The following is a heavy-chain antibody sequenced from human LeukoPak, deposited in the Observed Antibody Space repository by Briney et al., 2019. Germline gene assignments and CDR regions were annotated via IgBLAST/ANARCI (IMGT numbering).Heavy chain of an antibody. J-gene: IGHJ6*03. D-gene: IGHD1-20*01. CDR2: IHHSGST. CDR1: GYSISRNYY. V-gene: IGHV4-38-2*01. CDR3: ARRSITGERTYYMDV. Sequence: PSETLSLTCAVSGYSISRNYYWGWIRQPPGEGLEWIGTIHHSGSTYYNPSLKSRVTISVDTSKNQSSLKLSSVTATDTAVYYCARRSITGERTYYMDVWGKGTTVTVSS.